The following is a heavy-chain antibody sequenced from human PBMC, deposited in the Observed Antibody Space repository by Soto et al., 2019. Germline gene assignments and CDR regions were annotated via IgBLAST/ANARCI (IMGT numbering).Heavy chain of an antibody. CDR1: GYIFTDHY. CDR3: VRAQWLGPGAAYDTFDV. J-gene: IGHJ3*01. D-gene: IGHD6-19*01. CDR2: INPKNGRT. Sequence: QVQLVQSGAEVEKPGASVNVSCKTSGYIFTDHYLHWVRQAPGQGLEWMGWINPKNGRTNYAQNFQDWVTMTRDTSISTAFLEVKRLRSDDTALYYCVRAQWLGPGAAYDTFDVWGQGTMVAVSS. V-gene: IGHV1-2*04.